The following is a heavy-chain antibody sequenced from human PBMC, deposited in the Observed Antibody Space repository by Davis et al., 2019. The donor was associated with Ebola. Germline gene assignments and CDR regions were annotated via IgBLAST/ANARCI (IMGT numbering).Heavy chain of an antibody. D-gene: IGHD2-15*01. J-gene: IGHJ4*02. CDR3: TTVCFPDCSGGSCHGGYFDY. Sequence: GGSLRLSCTDSVITFSSYAMTWVRQAPGKGLEWVSAISGSGGSTYYADSVKGRFTISRDNSKKTLYLQMNSLRAEDTAVYYCTTVCFPDCSGGSCHGGYFDYWGQGTLVAVSS. CDR1: VITFSSYA. CDR2: ISGSGGST. V-gene: IGHV3-23*01.